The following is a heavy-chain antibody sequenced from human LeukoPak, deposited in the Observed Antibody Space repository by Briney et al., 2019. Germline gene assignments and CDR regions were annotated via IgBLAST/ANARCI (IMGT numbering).Heavy chain of an antibody. Sequence: GGSLRLSCAASGFIFSNYALAWVRQAPGKGLEWVSGISRIGGSTHYADSVKGRFTISRDNSKNILYLQMNSLRAEDTAVYYCAKVDYDILTGYDYWGQGTLVTVSS. CDR2: ISRIGGST. CDR1: GFIFSNYA. J-gene: IGHJ4*02. V-gene: IGHV3-23*01. D-gene: IGHD3-9*01. CDR3: AKVDYDILTGYDY.